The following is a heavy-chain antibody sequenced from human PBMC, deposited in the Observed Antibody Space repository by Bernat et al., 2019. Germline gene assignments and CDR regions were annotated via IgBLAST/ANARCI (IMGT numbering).Heavy chain of an antibody. Sequence: EVQLVESGGGLVKPGGSLRLSCAASGFTFSNAWMNWVRQAPGKGLEWVGRIKSKTEGGTTDYAAPVKGRFTISRDDSKNTLYVQMNSLKTEDTAVYYCTTASVTDYWGQGTLVTVSS. CDR2: IKSKTEGGTT. J-gene: IGHJ4*02. CDR1: GFTFSNAW. D-gene: IGHD4-23*01. V-gene: IGHV3-15*07. CDR3: TTASVTDY.